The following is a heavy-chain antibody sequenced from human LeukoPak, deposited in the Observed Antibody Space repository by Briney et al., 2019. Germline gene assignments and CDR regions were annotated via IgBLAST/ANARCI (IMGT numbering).Heavy chain of an antibody. CDR1: GFNVSNNY. V-gene: IGHV3-53*04. Sequence: GGSLRLSCVASGFNVSNNYMSWVRQAPGKGLEWVSIMFTGGSTFYADSVKGRFTISRHVSKNTLYLQMNRLRTEDTAVYFCARDLGEGYFDYWGQGTPVTVSS. CDR2: MFTGGST. J-gene: IGHJ4*02. CDR3: ARDLGEGYFDY. D-gene: IGHD3-10*01.